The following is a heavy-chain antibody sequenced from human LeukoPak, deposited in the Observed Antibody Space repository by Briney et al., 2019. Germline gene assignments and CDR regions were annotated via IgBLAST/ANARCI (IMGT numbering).Heavy chain of an antibody. D-gene: IGHD4-17*01. CDR1: VFTFSSYS. J-gene: IGHJ4*02. V-gene: IGHV3-21*01. CDR3: ARAGGSTVSHSDY. Sequence: GGSLRLSCAASVFTFSSYSMNWIRQAQGKGREWVSSISSSTSYIYYADSVKGRFTISKDNAKNSLYLQMNSLRAEDTAVYYCARAGGSTVSHSDYWGQGTLVTVSS. CDR2: ISSSTSYI.